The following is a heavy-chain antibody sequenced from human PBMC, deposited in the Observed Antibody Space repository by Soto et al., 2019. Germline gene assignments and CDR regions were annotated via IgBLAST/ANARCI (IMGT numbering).Heavy chain of an antibody. V-gene: IGHV4-59*01. CDR2: IYYSGST. J-gene: IGHJ6*02. CDR1: GGSMSSYY. D-gene: IGHD3-3*01. CDR3: ARDSDSRVGTIFGVVTRTPYGMDV. Sequence: XETLSLTCTVAGGSMSSYYWSWIRQPPGKGLDWIGYIYYSGSTNYNPSLKSRVTISVDTSKNQFSLKLSSVTAADTAVYYCARDSDSRVGTIFGVVTRTPYGMDVWGQGTTVTVSS.